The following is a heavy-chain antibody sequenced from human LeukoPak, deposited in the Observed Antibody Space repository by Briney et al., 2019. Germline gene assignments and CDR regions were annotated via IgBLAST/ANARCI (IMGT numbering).Heavy chain of an antibody. CDR1: GFTFSSYA. Sequence: GGSLRLSCAASGFTFSSYAMHWVHQAPGKGLEYVSAISSNGGSTYYANSVKGRFTISRDNSKNTLYLQMGSLRAEDMAVYYCAKTSLTYYDFWSGLSNDDYWGQGTLVTVSS. CDR3: AKTSLTYYDFWSGLSNDDY. J-gene: IGHJ4*02. V-gene: IGHV3-64*01. D-gene: IGHD3-3*01. CDR2: ISSNGGST.